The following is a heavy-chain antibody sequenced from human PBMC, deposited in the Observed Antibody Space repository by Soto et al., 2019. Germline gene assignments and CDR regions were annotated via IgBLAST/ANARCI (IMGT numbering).Heavy chain of an antibody. CDR2: VHSGGTTT. D-gene: IGHD2-15*01. CDR1: GFTFDYYW. CDR3: ARGDRGGFDL. J-gene: IGHJ3*01. V-gene: IGHV3-74*01. Sequence: EVQLVEAGGGLVQPGESLRLSCAASGFTFDYYWMHWVRQAPGKGLVWVSRVHSGGTTTTYAGSVKGRFTISRDNARNTVSLPMSGVRAEDTAIYYCARGDRGGFDLWGHGTMVTDSS.